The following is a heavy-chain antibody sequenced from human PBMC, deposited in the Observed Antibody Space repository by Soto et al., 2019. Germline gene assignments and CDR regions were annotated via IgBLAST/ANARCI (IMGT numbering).Heavy chain of an antibody. CDR3: GRDKRSNSDY. J-gene: IGHJ4*02. V-gene: IGHV3-33*01. D-gene: IGHD1-26*01. CDR2: ICYDGSTK. CDR1: GFTFSSYS. Sequence: GGSLRLSCAASGFTFSSYSMHWVRQAPGKGLEWVAVICYDGSTKYYADSVKGRFTISRDNSKNTLYLQMNSLRAEDTAVYCCGRDKRSNSDYWGQGTLVTVSS.